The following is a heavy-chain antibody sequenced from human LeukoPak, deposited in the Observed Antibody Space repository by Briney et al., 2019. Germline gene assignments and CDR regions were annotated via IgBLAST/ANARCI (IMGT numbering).Heavy chain of an antibody. CDR1: GFTFSSYW. CDR2: INSDGSST. D-gene: IGHD6-13*01. V-gene: IGHV3-74*01. CDR3: ATEQQLANYYYYYMDV. J-gene: IGHJ6*03. Sequence: GGSLRLSCAASGFTFSSYWMHWVRQAPGKGLVWFSRINSDGSSTSYADSVKGRFTISRDNAKNTLYLQMNSLRAEDTAVYYCATEQQLANYYYYYMDVWGKGTTVTVSS.